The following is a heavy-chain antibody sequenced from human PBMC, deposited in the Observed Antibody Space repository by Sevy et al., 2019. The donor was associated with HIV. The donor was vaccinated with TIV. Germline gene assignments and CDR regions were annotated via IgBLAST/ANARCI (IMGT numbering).Heavy chain of an antibody. V-gene: IGHV3-48*02. D-gene: IGHD6-6*01. CDR3: ARGGAARPDY. J-gene: IGHJ4*02. CDR1: GFTFRGYG. CDR2: ISATGST. Sequence: GGSLRLSCEASGFTFRGYGMNWVRQAPGKGLEWVSYISATGSTNYTESVKGRFTISRDNAKNSLSLQMDSLREDDTAVYYCARGGAARPDYWGQGTLVTVSS.